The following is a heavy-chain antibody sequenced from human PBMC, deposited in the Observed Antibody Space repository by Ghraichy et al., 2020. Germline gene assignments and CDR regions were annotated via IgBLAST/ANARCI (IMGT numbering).Heavy chain of an antibody. CDR1: GYTFTSYY. Sequence: ASVKVSCKASGYTFTSYYMHWVRQAPGQGLEWMGIINPSGGSTSYAQKFQGRVTMTRDTSTSTVYMELSSLRSEDTAVYYCARRYCSSTSCYGTDYGMDVWGQGTTVTVSS. CDR3: ARRYCSSTSCYGTDYGMDV. D-gene: IGHD2-2*01. CDR2: INPSGGST. V-gene: IGHV1-46*01. J-gene: IGHJ6*02.